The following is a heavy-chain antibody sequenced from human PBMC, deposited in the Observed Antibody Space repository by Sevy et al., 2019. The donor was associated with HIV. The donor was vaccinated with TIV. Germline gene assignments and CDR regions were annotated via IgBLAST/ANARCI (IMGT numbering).Heavy chain of an antibody. V-gene: IGHV3-11*01. CDR1: GFTFSDYY. CDR3: ARDHEKDGDLGDYYYFAIDV. J-gene: IGHJ6*02. Sequence: GGSLRLSCAASGFTFSDYYMSWIRQAPGKGLEWLSYISGSDNTIYYADSVKGRFTISRDNAKNSLYLQMNSLRAEDTAVYYCARDHEKDGDLGDYYYFAIDVWGQGTSVTVSS. CDR2: ISGSDNTI. D-gene: IGHD4-17*01.